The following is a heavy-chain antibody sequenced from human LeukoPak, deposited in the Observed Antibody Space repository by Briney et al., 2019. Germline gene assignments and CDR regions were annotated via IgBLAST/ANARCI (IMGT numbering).Heavy chain of an antibody. D-gene: IGHD3-22*01. CDR1: GGSISSGGYY. CDR2: IYHSGST. CDR3: ARITYYYDSGGYSYYFDY. J-gene: IGHJ4*02. V-gene: IGHV4-30-2*02. Sequence: SQTLSLTCTVSGGSISSGGYYWSWIRQPPGKGLEWIGYIYHSGSTYYNPSLKSRVTISVDTSKNQFSLNLTSVTAADTAVYYCARITYYYDSGGYSYYFDYWGQGTLVTVSS.